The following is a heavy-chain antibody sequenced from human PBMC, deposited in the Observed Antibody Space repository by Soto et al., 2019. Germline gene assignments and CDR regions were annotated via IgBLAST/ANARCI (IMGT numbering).Heavy chain of an antibody. D-gene: IGHD1-26*01. J-gene: IGHJ5*02. CDR1: GFTFSDYY. CDR2: ISSSGDST. Sequence: QVQVVESGGGLVKPGGSLRLSCAASGFTFSDYYMSWIRQAPGKGLEWVSFISSSGDSTKYADSVKGRFTISRDNAKNSQYLHLNTPRAEDTAVYYSARGGVKGAPCRGDVYTWGEGKLVTLSS. CDR3: ARGGVKGAPCRGDVYT. V-gene: IGHV3-11*06.